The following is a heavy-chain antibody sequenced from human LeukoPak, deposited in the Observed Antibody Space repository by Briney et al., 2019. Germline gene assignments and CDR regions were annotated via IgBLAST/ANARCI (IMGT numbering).Heavy chain of an antibody. V-gene: IGHV3-7*03. CDR2: IKQDGSER. Sequence: GGSLRLSCAASGFTFSAYWMSRVRQAPGKGLDWVANIKQDGSERYYVDSVKGRFTISRDNAINSLDLQMNSLRVEDTAVYFCARVRAGNFEYWGQGTLVTVSS. J-gene: IGHJ4*02. D-gene: IGHD3-10*01. CDR3: ARVRAGNFEY. CDR1: GFTFSAYW.